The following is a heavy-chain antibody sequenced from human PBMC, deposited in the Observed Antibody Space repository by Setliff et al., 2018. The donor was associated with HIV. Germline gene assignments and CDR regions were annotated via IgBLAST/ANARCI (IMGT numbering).Heavy chain of an antibody. CDR3: ARGLSIFGVATPGFYSFMDV. J-gene: IGHJ6*03. V-gene: IGHV4-34*01. D-gene: IGHD3-3*01. CDR2: INHGGSP. Sequence: SETLSLTCAIYGGSFKGNLWNWIRQSPGKGLEWVGEINHGGSPNYNPSLKSRVIISIDTSKNQFSLKLTSVTAADTAVYYCARGLSIFGVATPGFYSFMDVWGKGTTVTVSS. CDR1: GGSFKGNL.